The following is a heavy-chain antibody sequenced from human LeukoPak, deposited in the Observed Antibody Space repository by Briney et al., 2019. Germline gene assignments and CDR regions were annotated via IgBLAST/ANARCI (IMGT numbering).Heavy chain of an antibody. Sequence: SETLSLTCTVSGGSISIYCWSWIRQPPGKGLEWIGYIYHSGSTYYNPSLKSRVTISVDRSKNQFSLKLSSVTAADTAVYYCARGDLWFDPWGQGTLVTVSS. CDR3: ARGDLWFDP. J-gene: IGHJ5*02. CDR1: GGSISIYC. V-gene: IGHV4-59*12. CDR2: IYHSGST.